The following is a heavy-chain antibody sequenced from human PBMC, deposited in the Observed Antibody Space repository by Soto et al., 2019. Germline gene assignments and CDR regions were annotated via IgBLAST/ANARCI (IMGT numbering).Heavy chain of an antibody. CDR3: ARIYSSGWYYYFDY. V-gene: IGHV4-59*08. CDR1: GGSISSYY. D-gene: IGHD6-19*01. J-gene: IGHJ4*02. Sequence: QVQLQESGPGLVKPSETLSLTCTVSGGSISSYYWSWIRQPPGKGLEWFGYIYYSGSTNYNPSLKSRVTISVDTSKNQFSLKLSSVTAADTAVYYCARIYSSGWYYYFDYWGQGTLVTVSS. CDR2: IYYSGST.